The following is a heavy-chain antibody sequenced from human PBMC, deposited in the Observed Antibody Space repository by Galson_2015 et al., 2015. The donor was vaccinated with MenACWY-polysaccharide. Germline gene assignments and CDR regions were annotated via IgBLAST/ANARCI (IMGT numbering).Heavy chain of an antibody. CDR1: GGSISSGGYS. Sequence: TLSLTCAVSGGSISSGGYSWSWIRQPPGKGLEWIGYIYHSGSTYYNPSLKSRVTISVDRSKNQFSLKLSSVAAADTAVYYCARDNYYDSRWGQGTLVTVSS. V-gene: IGHV4-30-2*01. CDR2: IYHSGST. CDR3: ARDNYYDSR. D-gene: IGHD3-22*01. J-gene: IGHJ4*02.